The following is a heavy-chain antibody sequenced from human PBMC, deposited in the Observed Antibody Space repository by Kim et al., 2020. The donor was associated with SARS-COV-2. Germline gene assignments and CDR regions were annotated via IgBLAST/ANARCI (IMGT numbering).Heavy chain of an antibody. CDR1: GFTFSSYG. V-gene: IGHV3-33*05. D-gene: IGHD3-10*01. J-gene: IGHJ6*02. CDR3: ARVCSTMVRGVIKGYYYYGMDV. Sequence: GGSLRLSCAASGFTFSSYGMHWVRQAPGKGLEWVAVISYDGSNKYYADSVKGRFTISRDNSKNTLYLQMNSLRAEDTAVYYCARVCSTMVRGVIKGYYYYGMDVWGQGTTVTVSS. CDR2: ISYDGSNK.